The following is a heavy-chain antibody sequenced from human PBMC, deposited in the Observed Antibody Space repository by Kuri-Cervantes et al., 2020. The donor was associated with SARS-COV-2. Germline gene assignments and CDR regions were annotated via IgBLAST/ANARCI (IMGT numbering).Heavy chain of an antibody. CDR2: IYHSGST. J-gene: IGHJ4*02. Sequence: SETLSLTCAVSGGSISSGGYSWSWIRQPPGKGLEWIGYIYHSGSTYYNPSLKSRVTISVDRSKNQFSLKLSSVTAADTAVYYCARGRRYSLPGGLDYWGQGTLVTVSS. V-gene: IGHV4-30-2*01. D-gene: IGHD3-9*01. CDR3: ARGRRYSLPGGLDY. CDR1: GGSISSGGYS.